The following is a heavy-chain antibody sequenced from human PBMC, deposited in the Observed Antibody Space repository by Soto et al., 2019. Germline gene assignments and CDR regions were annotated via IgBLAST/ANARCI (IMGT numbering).Heavy chain of an antibody. CDR3: ARVPGTARKAFDG. CDR1: GFTFSIYV. D-gene: IGHD6-6*01. Sequence: EVQLLESGGGLVQPGGSLRLSCEASGFTFSIYVMTWVRQAPGKGLEWVSAVSGSAGTTYYADSVKGRFSISRDNSKNTLYLQMNRLTADDTAVYYCARVPGTARKAFDGWGQGKMVTVSS. V-gene: IGHV3-23*01. CDR2: VSGSAGTT. J-gene: IGHJ3*01.